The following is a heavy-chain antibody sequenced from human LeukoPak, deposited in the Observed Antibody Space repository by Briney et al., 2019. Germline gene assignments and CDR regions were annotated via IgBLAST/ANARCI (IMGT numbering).Heavy chain of an antibody. CDR3: AREYSSSLYYYYGMDV. D-gene: IGHD6-6*01. V-gene: IGHV3-21*01. CDR2: ISSSSSYI. J-gene: IGHJ6*02. Sequence: KPGGSLRLSCTASGLTFSSYEMAWVRQAPGKGLEWVSSISSSSSYIYYADSVKGRFTISRDNAKNSLYLQMNSLRAEDTAVYYCAREYSSSLYYYYGMDVWGQGTTVTVSS. CDR1: GLTFSSYE.